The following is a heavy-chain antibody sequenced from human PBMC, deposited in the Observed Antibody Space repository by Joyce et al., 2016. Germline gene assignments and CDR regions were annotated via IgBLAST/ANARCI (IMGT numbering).Heavy chain of an antibody. CDR2: INSDGNST. Sequence: EEQLMESGGGLVQPGGSLRLSCAASGFTFSSYWMHWVRQATGRVLVWVSQINSDGNSTTYADSVRGRFTLSRDNAKNTVYLQMNSLRVEDTAIYYCGRRSEYRRGMDVWGQGTTVTVSS. D-gene: IGHD6-6*01. CDR3: GRRSEYRRGMDV. CDR1: GFTFSSYW. J-gene: IGHJ6*02. V-gene: IGHV3-74*01.